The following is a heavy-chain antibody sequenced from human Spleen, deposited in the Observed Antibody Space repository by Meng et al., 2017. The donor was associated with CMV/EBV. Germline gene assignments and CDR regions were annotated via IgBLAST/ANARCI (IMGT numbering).Heavy chain of an antibody. V-gene: IGHV4-38-2*02. CDR2: IHHGGST. J-gene: IGHJ5*02. CDR3: ATSITTISWFDP. Sequence: SETLSLTCNVSGYSISSDYYWGWVRQPPGKGLEWIGSIHHGGSTSYNPALKSRVTISVDTSKNQFSLKLSSVTAADTAVYYCATSITTISWFDPWGQGTLVTVSS. D-gene: IGHD5-12*01. CDR1: GYSISSDYY.